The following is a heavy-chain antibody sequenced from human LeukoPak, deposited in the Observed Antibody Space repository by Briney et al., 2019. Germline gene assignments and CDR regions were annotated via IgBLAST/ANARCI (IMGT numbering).Heavy chain of an antibody. CDR1: GFIFSSYS. CDR2: ISSGTSFI. Sequence: AGSLRLSCAASGFIFSSYSMNWVRQAPGKGLEWVSSISSGTSFIYYADSVKGRFTISRDNAKNSLYLQMNSLRAEDTAVYYCARGTTALMDVWGKGTTVTVSS. J-gene: IGHJ6*03. V-gene: IGHV3-21*01. CDR3: ARGTTALMDV. D-gene: IGHD2-21*02.